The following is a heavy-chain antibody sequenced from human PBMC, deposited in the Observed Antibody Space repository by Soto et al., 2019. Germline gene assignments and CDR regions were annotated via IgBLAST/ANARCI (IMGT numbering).Heavy chain of an antibody. D-gene: IGHD1-7*01. CDR2: IYRTGST. J-gene: IGHJ4*02. Sequence: QVQLQESGPGLVKPSGTLSLTCAVSGGSFPSNNWWTWVRQPPGQGLEWIGAIYRTGSTNYNPSLKSRVTISLDKSENQFSRKVTSLTAADTAVYYGASRDPGTSVDYWGQGTLGTVSS. CDR3: ASRDPGTSVDY. CDR1: GGSFPSNNW. V-gene: IGHV4-4*02.